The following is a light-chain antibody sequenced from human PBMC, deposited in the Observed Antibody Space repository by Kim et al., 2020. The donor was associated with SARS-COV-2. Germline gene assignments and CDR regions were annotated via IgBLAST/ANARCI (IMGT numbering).Light chain of an antibody. V-gene: IGLV3-19*01. CDR2: GKN. CDR3: SHPDTSGNHLV. CDR1: SLRSYY. J-gene: IGLJ3*02. Sequence: AVGQTVRITGQGDSLRSYYASWYQQKPGQAPVLVIYGKNNRPSGIPDRFSGSSSGNTASLTITGAQAEDEADYYWSHPDTSGNHLVFGGGTQLTVL.